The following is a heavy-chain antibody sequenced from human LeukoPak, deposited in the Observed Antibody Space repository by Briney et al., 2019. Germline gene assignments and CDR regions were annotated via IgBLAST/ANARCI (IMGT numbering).Heavy chain of an antibody. D-gene: IGHD1-26*01. Sequence: ASVKVSCKASGGTFSSYAISWVRQAPGQGLEWMGGIIPIFGTANYAQKFQGRVTITTDESTSTAYMELSSLRSEDTAVYYCARVPLVGATWLGYWGQGTLVTVSS. CDR2: IIPIFGTA. CDR1: GGTFSSYA. V-gene: IGHV1-69*05. J-gene: IGHJ4*02. CDR3: ARVPLVGATWLGY.